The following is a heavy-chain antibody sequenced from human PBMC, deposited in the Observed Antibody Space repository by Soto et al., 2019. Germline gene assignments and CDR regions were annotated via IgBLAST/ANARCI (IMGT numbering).Heavy chain of an antibody. Sequence: GTSVKVSSEASGYTFTGYYMHWVRQAPGQGLEWMGWINPNSGGTNYAQKFQGWVTMTRDTSISTAYMELSRLRSDDTAVYYCARSSSSWFLHFDYWGQGTLVTVSS. V-gene: IGHV1-2*04. D-gene: IGHD6-13*01. J-gene: IGHJ4*02. CDR2: INPNSGGT. CDR3: ARSSSSWFLHFDY. CDR1: GYTFTGYY.